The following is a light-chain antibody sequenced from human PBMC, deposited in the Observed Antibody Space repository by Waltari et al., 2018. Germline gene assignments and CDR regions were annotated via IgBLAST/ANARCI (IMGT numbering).Light chain of an antibody. CDR2: DVS. CDR3: NSYAGSSSWV. J-gene: IGLJ3*02. CDR1: SSALGFYNY. V-gene: IGLV2-14*01. Sequence: QSALTQPASVSGSPGQSITISCTGTSSALGFYNYVPWYQQHPGKAPKLIIFDVSERPSGVSNRFSGSKSGNTASLTISGLQAEDEADYYCNSYAGSSSWVFGGGTKLTVL.